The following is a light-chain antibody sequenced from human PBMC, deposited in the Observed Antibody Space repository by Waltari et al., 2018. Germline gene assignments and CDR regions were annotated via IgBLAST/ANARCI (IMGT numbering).Light chain of an antibody. Sequence: QSALTQPASVSGSPGQSITISCTGSRSYVVGYKYVSWYHHHPGKAPKLIIFDVSGRPFGVSTRFSGSKSGNTASLTISGLQPDDEADYHCISYTSSRHYVFGSGTKVIVL. CDR1: RSYVVGYKY. CDR2: DVS. V-gene: IGLV2-14*01. J-gene: IGLJ1*01. CDR3: ISYTSSRHYV.